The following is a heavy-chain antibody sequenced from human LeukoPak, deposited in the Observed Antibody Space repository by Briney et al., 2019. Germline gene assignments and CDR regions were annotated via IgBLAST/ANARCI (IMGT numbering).Heavy chain of an antibody. Sequence: GGSLRLSCAASGFTFSSYWMNWVRQAPGKGLGWVSRIASVGSSTTYADSVKGRFSISRDNAKDTLYLQMNSLRVEDTAVYYCARGRPHGNDYWGQGTLVTVSS. CDR2: IASVGSST. J-gene: IGHJ4*02. D-gene: IGHD4-23*01. CDR3: ARGRPHGNDY. V-gene: IGHV3-74*01. CDR1: GFTFSSYW.